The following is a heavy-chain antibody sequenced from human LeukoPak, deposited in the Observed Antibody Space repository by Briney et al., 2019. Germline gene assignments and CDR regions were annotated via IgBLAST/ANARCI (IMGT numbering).Heavy chain of an antibody. CDR1: GFTFSSYE. CDR2: ISSNGSNI. D-gene: IGHD3-10*02. Sequence: GGSLRLSCAASGFTFSSYEMNWVRQAPGKGLEWVSYISSNGSNIYYADSVKGRFTISRDNAKNSLYLQMNSLRAEDTAVYYCAELGITMIGGVWGKGTTVTIAS. V-gene: IGHV3-48*03. CDR3: AELGITMIGGV. J-gene: IGHJ6*04.